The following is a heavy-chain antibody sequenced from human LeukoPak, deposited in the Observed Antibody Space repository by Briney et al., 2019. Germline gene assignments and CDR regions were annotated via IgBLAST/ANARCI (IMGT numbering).Heavy chain of an antibody. V-gene: IGHV3-30*02. J-gene: IGHJ5*02. Sequence: GGSLRLSCAASGFTSSSYGMHWVRQAPGKGLEWVAFIRYDGSNKYYADSVKGRFTISRDNSKNTLYLQMNSLRAEDTAVYYCAIVGGALRSTSCFQRFDPWGQGTLVTVSS. CDR2: IRYDGSNK. CDR1: GFTSSSYG. D-gene: IGHD2-2*01. CDR3: AIVGGALRSTSCFQRFDP.